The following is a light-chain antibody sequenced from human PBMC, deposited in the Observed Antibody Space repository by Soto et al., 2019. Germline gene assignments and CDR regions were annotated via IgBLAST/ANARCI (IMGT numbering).Light chain of an antibody. CDR2: RNN. CDR1: SSNIGSNY. V-gene: IGLV1-47*01. J-gene: IGLJ2*01. Sequence: QSVLTQPPSASGTPGQRVTISCSGSSSNIGSNYVYWYQQLPGTAPKLLIYRNNQRPSGVPDRFSGSKSGTSASLAISGLRSEDEAEYYCAAWDDSLRVVFGGGTKVTVL. CDR3: AAWDDSLRVV.